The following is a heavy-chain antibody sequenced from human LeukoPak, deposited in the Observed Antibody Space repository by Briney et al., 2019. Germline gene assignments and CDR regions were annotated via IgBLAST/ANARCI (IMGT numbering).Heavy chain of an antibody. Sequence: GGSLRLSCAASGFTFSDHYMDWVRQAPGKGLEWVGRIRNKANSYTTEYAASVKGRFTISRDDSKNSLYLQMNSLKIEDTAVYYCARENSIASATKNYYYYGMDVWGQGTTVTVSS. D-gene: IGHD6-13*01. V-gene: IGHV3-72*01. CDR3: ARENSIASATKNYYYYGMDV. J-gene: IGHJ6*02. CDR2: IRNKANSYTT. CDR1: GFTFSDHY.